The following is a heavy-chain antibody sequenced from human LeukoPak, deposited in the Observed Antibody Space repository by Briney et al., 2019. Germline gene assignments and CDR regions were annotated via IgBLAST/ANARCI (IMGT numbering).Heavy chain of an antibody. V-gene: IGHV3-49*04. CDR2: IRRRAYGGAA. CDR1: GFAFDDFA. CDR3: SRNGLVGFDY. Sequence: GGSLRLSCTTSGFAFDDFAMSWVRQPAGKGLEWVGFIRRRAYGGAAEYAASVKGGFIISRDDSKGIAYLQMNSLKTEDTAVYYCSRNGLVGFDYWGQGSRVIVSP. J-gene: IGHJ4*02.